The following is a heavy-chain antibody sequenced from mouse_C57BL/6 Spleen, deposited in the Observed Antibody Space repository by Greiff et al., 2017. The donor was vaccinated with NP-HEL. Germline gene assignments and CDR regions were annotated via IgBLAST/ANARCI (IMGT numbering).Heavy chain of an antibody. CDR3: ARRGYGSSYDYAMDY. D-gene: IGHD1-1*01. V-gene: IGHV1-69*01. Sequence: VQLQQPGAELVMPGASVKLSCKASGYTFTSYWMHWVKQRPGQGLEWIGEIDPSDSYTNYNQKFKGKSTLTVDKSSSTAYMQLSSLTSEDSAVYYCARRGYGSSYDYAMDYWGQGTSVTVSS. CDR2: IDPSDSYT. J-gene: IGHJ4*01. CDR1: GYTFTSYW.